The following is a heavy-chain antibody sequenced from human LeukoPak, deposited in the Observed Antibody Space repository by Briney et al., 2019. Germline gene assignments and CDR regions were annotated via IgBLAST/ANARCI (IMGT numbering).Heavy chain of an antibody. CDR1: GYTFTGYY. Sequence: ASVKVSCKASGYTFTGYYMHWVRQAPGQGLEWMGWINPNSGGTNYAQKFQGWVTMTRDTSISTAYMELSRLRSDDTAVYYCARDCPYDFWSGPPCPKFDYWGQGTLVTVSS. V-gene: IGHV1-2*04. CDR3: ARDCPYDFWSGPPCPKFDY. CDR2: INPNSGGT. D-gene: IGHD3-3*01. J-gene: IGHJ4*02.